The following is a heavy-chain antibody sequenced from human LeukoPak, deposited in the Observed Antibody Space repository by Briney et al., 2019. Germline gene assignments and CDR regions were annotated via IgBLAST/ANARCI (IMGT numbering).Heavy chain of an antibody. CDR3: ARDSDKTANY. D-gene: IGHD5-18*01. CDR1: SYYITSGHY. J-gene: IGHJ4*02. CDR2: IHHGGST. Sequence: PSETLSLTCTVSSYYITSGHYWGWIRQPPGKGLEWIANIHHGGSTYYNPSLKSRVTISVDTSKNQFSLKLNSVTAADTAVYFCARDSDKTANYWGQGTLVTVSS. V-gene: IGHV4-38-2*02.